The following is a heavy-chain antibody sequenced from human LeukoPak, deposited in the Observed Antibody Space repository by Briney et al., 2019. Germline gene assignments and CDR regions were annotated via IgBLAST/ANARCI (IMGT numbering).Heavy chain of an antibody. CDR2: INSDGSST. CDR3: VRGPVAGTPPTRYYYGMDV. Sequence: QPGGSLRLSCAASGFTFSSYWMSWVRQAPGKGLVWVSRINSDGSSTSYADSVKGRFTISRDNAKNTLYLQMNSLRAEDTAVYYCVRGPVAGTPPTRYYYGMDVWGQGTTVTVSS. CDR1: GFTFSSYW. J-gene: IGHJ6*02. V-gene: IGHV3-74*01. D-gene: IGHD6-19*01.